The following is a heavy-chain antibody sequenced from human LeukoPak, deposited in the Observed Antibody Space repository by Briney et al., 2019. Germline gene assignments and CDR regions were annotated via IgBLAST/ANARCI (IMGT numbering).Heavy chain of an antibody. Sequence: GRSLRLSCAASGGAGDDCALHWVRQAPGKGLEWVSVISWTSGRIGYADSVKGRFTISRDTAKNSLYLQMNSLRAEATALYYCAKGDWFEPWGPGTLVTVSS. CDR1: GGAGDDCA. CDR2: ISWTSGRI. CDR3: AKGDWFEP. V-gene: IGHV3-9*01. J-gene: IGHJ5*02.